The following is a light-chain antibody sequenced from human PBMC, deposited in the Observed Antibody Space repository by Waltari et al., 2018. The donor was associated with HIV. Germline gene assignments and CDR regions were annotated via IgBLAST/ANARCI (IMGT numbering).Light chain of an antibody. V-gene: IGLV1-47*01. Sequence: QSVLTQSPSTSGTPVPRVTISCSGSSSNIERNYVSWFQQIPGTAPPLLIFRNTLRPSGVSDRFSGSVSGTSASLAISGLRSEDEADYYCAVWDDSLSAQLFGGGTKLTVL. CDR1: SSNIERNY. CDR2: RNT. CDR3: AVWDDSLSAQL. J-gene: IGLJ3*02.